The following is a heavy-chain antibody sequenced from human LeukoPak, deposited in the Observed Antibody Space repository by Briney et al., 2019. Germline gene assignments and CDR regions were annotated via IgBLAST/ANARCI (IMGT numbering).Heavy chain of an antibody. Sequence: SETLSLTCTVSGGSISSYYWSWIRQPAGKGLEWIGRIYTSGSTNYSPSLKSRVTMSVDTSKNQFSLKLSSVTAADTAVYYCARAHDKDMVRGVIVPPDYWGQGTLVTVSS. CDR3: ARAHDKDMVRGVIVPPDY. V-gene: IGHV4-4*07. D-gene: IGHD3-10*01. CDR2: IYTSGST. J-gene: IGHJ4*02. CDR1: GGSISSYY.